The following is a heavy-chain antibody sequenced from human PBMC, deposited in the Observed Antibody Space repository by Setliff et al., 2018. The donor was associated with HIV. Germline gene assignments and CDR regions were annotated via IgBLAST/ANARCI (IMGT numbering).Heavy chain of an antibody. CDR1: GGTFSSYG. CDR2: IIPMFGTG. J-gene: IGHJ6*02. V-gene: IGHV1-69*05. CDR3: ARVAHSSSYHYYGMDV. D-gene: IGHD6-19*01. Sequence: SVKVSCKASGGTFSSYGISWVRQAPGQGLEWMGAIIPMFGTGFYAQKFQGRVTITTDESRTTSYMELSSRRFEDTAVYFCARVAHSSSYHYYGMDVWGQGTTVTSP.